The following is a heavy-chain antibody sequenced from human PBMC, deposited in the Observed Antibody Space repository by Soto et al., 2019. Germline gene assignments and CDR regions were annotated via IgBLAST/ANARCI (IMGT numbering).Heavy chain of an antibody. CDR2: IYSGGST. CDR3: ARDWYGSGTYSFRHNRFDP. D-gene: IGHD3-10*01. Sequence: GGSLRLSCSAPGFTVSRNYMRWVRRAPGKGLEWVSVIYSGGSTYYADSVKGRFTISRDNSKNTLYLQMNSLRAEDTAVYYCARDWYGSGTYSFRHNRFDPWGQGTQVT. V-gene: IGHV3-53*01. CDR1: GFTVSRNY. J-gene: IGHJ5*02.